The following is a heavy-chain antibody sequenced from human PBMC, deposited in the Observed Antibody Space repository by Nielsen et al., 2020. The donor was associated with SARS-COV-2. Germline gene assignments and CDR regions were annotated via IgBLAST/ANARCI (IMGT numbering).Heavy chain of an antibody. CDR3: ATAPITMIVVVNAFDI. J-gene: IGHJ3*02. CDR2: ISYSGST. CDR1: GGTISSGDNY. D-gene: IGHD3-22*01. V-gene: IGHV4-30-4*01. Sequence: SETLSLTCTVSGGTISSGDNYGSLTSQPPGKCLDWIGNISYSGSTSYNMSLKSRVSISVDTSKNQFSLKLSSVTAADTAVYYCATAPITMIVVVNAFDIWGQGTMVTVSS.